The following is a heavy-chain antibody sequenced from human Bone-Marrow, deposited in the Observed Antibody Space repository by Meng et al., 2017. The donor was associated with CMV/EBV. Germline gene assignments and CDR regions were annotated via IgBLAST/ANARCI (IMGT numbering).Heavy chain of an antibody. J-gene: IGHJ3*02. CDR2: INHSGST. D-gene: IGHD6-13*01. V-gene: IGHV4-34*01. Sequence: SGTLCLTFAIYGGSFSSYYWSWIRKYPGKGLEWIGEINHSGSTIYNPSPKSRVTISIDTYKNQFPLKLSSVTAADTAVYHCARDAAAAGTGAFNIWGQGTMVTVSS. CDR1: GGSFSSYY. CDR3: ARDAAAAGTGAFNI.